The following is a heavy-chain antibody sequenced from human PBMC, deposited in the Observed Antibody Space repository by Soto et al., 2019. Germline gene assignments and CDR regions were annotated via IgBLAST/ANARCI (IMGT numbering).Heavy chain of an antibody. D-gene: IGHD3-9*01. V-gene: IGHV3-21*01. J-gene: IGHJ5*02. Sequence: GSLRLSCAASGFTFSSYSMNWVRQAPGKGLEWVSSISSSSSYIYYADSVKGRFTISRDNAKNSLYLQMNSLRAEDTAVYCCARDKDNRYFDPFDPWGQGTLVTVSS. CDR1: GFTFSSYS. CDR2: ISSSSSYI. CDR3: ARDKDNRYFDPFDP.